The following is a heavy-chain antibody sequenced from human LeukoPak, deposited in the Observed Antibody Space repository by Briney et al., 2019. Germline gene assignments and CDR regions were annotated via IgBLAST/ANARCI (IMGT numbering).Heavy chain of an antibody. D-gene: IGHD1-26*01. CDR3: ARPNSGTYPYDAFDI. Sequence: SETLSLTCTVSGGSISSYYWSWIRQPPGEGLEWIGHIYYNGNTNYNASLKGRVAISVDTPKNQSSLKVTSLTAADTAVYYCARPNSGTYPYDAFDIWGQGTMITVS. V-gene: IGHV4-59*08. J-gene: IGHJ3*02. CDR2: IYYNGNT. CDR1: GGSISSYY.